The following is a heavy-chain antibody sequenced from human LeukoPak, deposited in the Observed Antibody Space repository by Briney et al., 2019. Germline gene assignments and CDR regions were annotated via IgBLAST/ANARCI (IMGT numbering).Heavy chain of an antibody. J-gene: IGHJ4*02. D-gene: IGHD3-3*01. Sequence: GTSLRLSCAAPGFTFSSYGMHWVRQAPGKGLEWVAVISYDGSNKYYADSVKGRFTISRDNSKNTLYLQMNSLRAEDTAVYYCAKGWGGLRFLEWLTDYWGQGTLVTVSS. CDR1: GFTFSSYG. CDR3: AKGWGGLRFLEWLTDY. CDR2: ISYDGSNK. V-gene: IGHV3-30*18.